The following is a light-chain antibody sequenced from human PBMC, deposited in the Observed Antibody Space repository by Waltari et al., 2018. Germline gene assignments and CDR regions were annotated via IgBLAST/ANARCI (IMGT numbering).Light chain of an antibody. V-gene: IGKV3-11*01. J-gene: IGKJ4*01. CDR1: QSVSSS. CDR2: EAS. Sequence: EIVLTQSPATLSLSPGERATLSCRARQSVSSSLAWYQQKPGQAPRLPIYEASDRATGIPARFSGSGAGTEFTLTISSLEPEDFAVYYCQQRSTWPLTFGGGTKVEIK. CDR3: QQRSTWPLT.